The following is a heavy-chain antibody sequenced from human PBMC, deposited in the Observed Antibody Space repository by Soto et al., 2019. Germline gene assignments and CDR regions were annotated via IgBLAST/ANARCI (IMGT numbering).Heavy chain of an antibody. CDR3: ARALWSGYAFP. V-gene: IGHV3-48*03. D-gene: IGHD3-3*01. J-gene: IGHJ5*02. CDR1: GFIFSSYE. Sequence: PGGSLRLSCAASGFIFSSYEMNWVRQAPGKGLEWVSYISNSGSTIYYADSVEGRFTISRDNTKNSLNLQMNSLRAEDTAVYYCARALWSGYAFPWGQGTLVTVSS. CDR2: ISNSGSTI.